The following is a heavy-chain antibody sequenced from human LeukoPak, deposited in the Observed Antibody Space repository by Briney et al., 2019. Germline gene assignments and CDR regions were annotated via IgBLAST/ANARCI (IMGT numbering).Heavy chain of an antibody. V-gene: IGHV1-2*06. D-gene: IGHD3-10*01. CDR3: ARGGTEASSGDY. J-gene: IGHJ4*02. Sequence: VASVKVSCKASGYTFTNYCIHWVRQAPGQGLEWMGRINPNSGGINYAKKFQGRVTMTRDTSISTAYMELSRLRSDDTALYYCARGGTEASSGDYWGQGALVTVSS. CDR2: INPNSGGI. CDR1: GYTFTNYC.